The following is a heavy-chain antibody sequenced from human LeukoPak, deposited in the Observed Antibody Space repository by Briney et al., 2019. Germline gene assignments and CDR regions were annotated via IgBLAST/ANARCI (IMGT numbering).Heavy chain of an antibody. D-gene: IGHD1-14*01. CDR3: ARRSNPPGRIDH. J-gene: IGHJ4*02. CDR2: IYNSGST. V-gene: IGHV3-66*04. Sequence: GGSLRLSCAASGFTVGYNYMTWVRQAPGKGLEWVAAIYNSGSTYYADSVKGRFTVSRDNSKNTMYLQMNSLKGEDTAVYYCARRSNPPGRIDHWGQGTLVTVSS. CDR1: GFTVGYNY.